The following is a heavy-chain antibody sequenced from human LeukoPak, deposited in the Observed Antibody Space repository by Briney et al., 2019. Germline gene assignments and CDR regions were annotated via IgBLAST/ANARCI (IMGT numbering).Heavy chain of an antibody. CDR1: GGSFSGYY. CDR3: ARTIVVVPAADKSGWFDP. J-gene: IGHJ5*02. CDR2: INHSGST. D-gene: IGHD2-2*01. Sequence: SGTLSLTCAVYGGSFSGYYWSWIRQPPGKGLEWIGGINHSGSTNYNPSLKSRVTISVDTSKNQFSLKLSSVTAADTAVYYCARTIVVVPAADKSGWFDPWGQGTLVTVSS. V-gene: IGHV4-34*01.